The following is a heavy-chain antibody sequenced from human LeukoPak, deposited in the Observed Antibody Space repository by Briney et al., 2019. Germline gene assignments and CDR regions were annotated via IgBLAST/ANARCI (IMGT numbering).Heavy chain of an antibody. CDR1: GGSFSGYY. D-gene: IGHD3-3*01. V-gene: IGHV4-34*01. Sequence: PSETLSLTCAVYGGSFSGYYWSWIRQPPGKGLEWIGEINHSGSTNYNPSLKSRVTISVDTSKNQFSLKLSSVTAADTAVYYCARLVGVAPPANWFDPWGQGTLVTVSS. CDR3: ARLVGVAPPANWFDP. J-gene: IGHJ5*02. CDR2: INHSGST.